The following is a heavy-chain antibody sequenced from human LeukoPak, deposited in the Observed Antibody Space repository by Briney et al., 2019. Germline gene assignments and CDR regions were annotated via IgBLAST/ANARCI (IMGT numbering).Heavy chain of an antibody. CDR2: ISAYNGNT. J-gene: IGHJ3*02. CDR3: ARLFSVGYDSSAPLAFDI. D-gene: IGHD3-22*01. CDR1: GYTFTSYG. V-gene: IGHV1-18*01. Sequence: ASVKVSCKASGYTFTSYGISWVRQAPGQGLEWMGWISAYNGNTNYAQKLQGRVTTTTDTSTSTAYMELRSLRSDDTAVYYCARLFSVGYDSSAPLAFDIWGQGTMVTVSS.